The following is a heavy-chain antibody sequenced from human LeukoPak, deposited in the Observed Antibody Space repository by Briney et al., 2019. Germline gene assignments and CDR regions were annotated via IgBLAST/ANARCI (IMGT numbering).Heavy chain of an antibody. V-gene: IGHV1-8*01. CDR2: MNPNSGNT. J-gene: IGHJ6*03. CDR1: GYTFTSYD. D-gene: IGHD1/OR15-1a*01. CDR3: ARGLEHGNYYYYMDV. Sequence: ASVKVSCKASGYTFTSYDINWVRQATGQGLEWMGWMNPNSGNTGYAQKFQGRVTMTRNTSISTAYMELSSLRSEDAAVYYCARGLEHGNYYYYMDVWGKGTTITVSS.